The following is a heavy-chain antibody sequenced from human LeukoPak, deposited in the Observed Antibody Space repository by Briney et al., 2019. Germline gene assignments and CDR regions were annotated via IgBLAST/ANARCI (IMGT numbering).Heavy chain of an antibody. CDR1: GGTFSSYA. Sequence: GASVKVSCMASGGTFSSYAISWVRQAPGQGLEWMGGIIPIFGTANYAQKFQGRVTITADESTSTAYMELSSLRSEDTAVYYCASTAQNTVVVVPAAPFGYWGQGTLVTVSS. CDR2: IIPIFGTA. CDR3: ASTAQNTVVVVPAAPFGY. D-gene: IGHD2-2*01. J-gene: IGHJ4*02. V-gene: IGHV1-69*13.